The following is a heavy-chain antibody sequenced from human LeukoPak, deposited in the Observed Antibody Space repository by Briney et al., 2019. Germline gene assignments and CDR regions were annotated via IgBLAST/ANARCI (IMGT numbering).Heavy chain of an antibody. CDR1: GFTFTSSA. CDR2: IVVGSGNT. V-gene: IGHV1-58*01. CDR3: AAEAAYYYDSRDAFDV. J-gene: IGHJ3*01. D-gene: IGHD3-22*01. Sequence: SVKVSCKASGFTFTSSAVQWVRQARGQRLEWIGWIVVGSGNTNYAQKFQERVTITRDMSTSLAYMELSSLRSEDTAVYYCAAEAAYYYDSRDAFDVWGQGTMVTVSS.